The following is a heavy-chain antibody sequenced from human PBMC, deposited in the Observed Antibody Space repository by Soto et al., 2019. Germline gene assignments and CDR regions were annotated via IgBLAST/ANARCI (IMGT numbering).Heavy chain of an antibody. CDR3: ERRLFGSGWTLDS. V-gene: IGHV4-59*13. CDR2: VYHTGST. D-gene: IGHD6-19*01. CDR1: GASITTYY. J-gene: IGHJ4*02. Sequence: SETLSLTCDVSGASITTYYWSWIRQAPGKGLEWIGNVYHTGSTDYNSSLRSRVTISVDTSKNQFSLNMNSVTAADTAVYYCERRLFGSGWTLDSWGQGALVTV.